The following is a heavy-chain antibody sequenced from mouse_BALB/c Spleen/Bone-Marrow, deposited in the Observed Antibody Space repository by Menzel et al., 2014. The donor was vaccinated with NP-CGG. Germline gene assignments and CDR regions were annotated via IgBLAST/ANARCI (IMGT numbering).Heavy chain of an antibody. CDR1: GFTFSDYY. CDR2: ISDGGSYT. D-gene: IGHD2-14*01. J-gene: IGHJ2*01. CDR3: ARENYRSHYYFDY. Sequence: VESGGGLVKPGGSLKLSCAASGFTFSDYYMYWVRQTPEKRLEWVATISDGGSYTYYPDSVKGRFTISGDNAKNNLYLQMSSLKSEDTAMYYCARENYRSHYYFDYWGQGTTLTVSS. V-gene: IGHV5-4*02.